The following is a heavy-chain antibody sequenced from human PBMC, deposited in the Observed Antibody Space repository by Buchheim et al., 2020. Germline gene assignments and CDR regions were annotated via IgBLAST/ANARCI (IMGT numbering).Heavy chain of an antibody. Sequence: EVQLVESGGGLIQPGGSLRLSCVASGFNFNIYGMTWIRQAPGKGLAWISYLSSSSSTIYYGDSVRGRFTISRDNAKNSLYLQMNSLRDEDTAVYYCARVGFSYDLDYWGQGTL. CDR1: GFNFNIYG. CDR2: LSSSSSTI. V-gene: IGHV3-48*02. CDR3: ARVGFSYDLDY. D-gene: IGHD5-18*01. J-gene: IGHJ4*02.